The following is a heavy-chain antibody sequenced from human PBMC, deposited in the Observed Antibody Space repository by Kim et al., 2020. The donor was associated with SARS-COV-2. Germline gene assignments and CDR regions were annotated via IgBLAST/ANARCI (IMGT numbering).Heavy chain of an antibody. CDR2: IYYSGST. Sequence: SETLSLTCTVSGGSISSSSYYWGWIRQPPGKGLEWIGSIYYSGSTYYNPSLKSRVTISVDTSKNQFSLKLSSVTAADTAVYYCARRERVFGVVTNKNWFDPWGQGTLVTVSS. CDR3: ARRERVFGVVTNKNWFDP. J-gene: IGHJ5*02. CDR1: GGSISSSSYY. D-gene: IGHD3-3*01. V-gene: IGHV4-39*01.